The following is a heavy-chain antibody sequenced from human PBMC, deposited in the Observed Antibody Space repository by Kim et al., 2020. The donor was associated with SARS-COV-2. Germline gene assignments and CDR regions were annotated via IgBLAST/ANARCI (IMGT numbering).Heavy chain of an antibody. Sequence: RYSPSFQRQVTISADKSISTAYLQWSSLKASDTAMYYCAKDDILTGSMDVWGQGTTVTVSS. CDR3: AKDDILTGSMDV. J-gene: IGHJ6*02. D-gene: IGHD3-9*01. V-gene: IGHV5-51*01.